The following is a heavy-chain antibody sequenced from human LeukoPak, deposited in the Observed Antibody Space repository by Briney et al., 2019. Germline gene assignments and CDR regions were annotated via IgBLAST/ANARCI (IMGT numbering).Heavy chain of an antibody. CDR1: AFTFSSYA. J-gene: IGHJ6*02. Sequence: GGSLRLSCAASAFTFSSYAMHWVRQAPGKGLEWVAVISYDGSNKYYADSVKGRFTISRDNSKNTLYLQMNSLRAEDTAVYYCARGGSSQRKAYYYYGMDVWGQGTTVTVSS. V-gene: IGHV3-30-3*01. CDR3: ARGGSSQRKAYYYYGMDV. CDR2: ISYDGSNK. D-gene: IGHD6-6*01.